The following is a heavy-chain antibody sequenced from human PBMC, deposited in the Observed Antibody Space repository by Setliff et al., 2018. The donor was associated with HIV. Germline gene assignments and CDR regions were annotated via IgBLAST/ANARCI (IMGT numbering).Heavy chain of an antibody. V-gene: IGHV1-18*01. Sequence: ASVKVSCKASGYSSTSYGIAWVRQAPGQGLEWTGWISVYNGDTKYAQKLQDRVTMTIDTATRTAYMEVRSLRSDDTAVYYCARGRWTNGHSGIDYWGQGTLVTVSS. CDR1: GYSSTSYG. CDR2: ISVYNGDT. D-gene: IGHD1-20*01. J-gene: IGHJ4*02. CDR3: ARGRWTNGHSGIDY.